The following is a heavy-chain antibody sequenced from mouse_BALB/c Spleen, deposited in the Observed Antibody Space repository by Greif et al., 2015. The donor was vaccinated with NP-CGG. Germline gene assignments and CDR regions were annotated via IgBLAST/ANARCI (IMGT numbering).Heavy chain of an antibody. Sequence: QVQLQQSGAELVKPGASVKLSCKASGYTFTSYWMHWVKQRPGQGLEWIGEIDPSDSYTNYNQKFKGKATMTVDKSSSTAYMQLSSLTSEDSAVYYCASITTATAYWGQGTLVTVSA. CDR3: ASITTATAY. CDR1: GYTFTSYW. CDR2: IDPSDSYT. V-gene: IGHV1-69*02. J-gene: IGHJ3*01. D-gene: IGHD1-2*01.